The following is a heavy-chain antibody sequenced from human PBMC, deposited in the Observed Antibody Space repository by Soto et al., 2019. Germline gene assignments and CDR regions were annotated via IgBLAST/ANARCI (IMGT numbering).Heavy chain of an antibody. J-gene: IGHJ4*02. Sequence: GGSLRLSCAASGFTFSSYSMNWVRQAPGKGLEWVSSISSSSSYIYYADSVKGRFTISRDNAKNSLYLQMNSLRAEDTAVYYCARDQGITMVRGVIRIYPRPDYWGQGTLVTVSS. CDR3: ARDQGITMVRGVIRIYPRPDY. CDR2: ISSSSSYI. V-gene: IGHV3-21*01. D-gene: IGHD3-10*01. CDR1: GFTFSSYS.